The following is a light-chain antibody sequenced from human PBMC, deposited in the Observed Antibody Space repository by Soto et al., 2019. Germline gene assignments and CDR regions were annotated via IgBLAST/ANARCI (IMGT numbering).Light chain of an antibody. J-gene: IGKJ2*01. CDR2: DSS. CDR1: YDISSS. Sequence: DIQLTQSPSFLSASVEDRVTISCRASYDISSSLAWYQQEPGKPPKLLIYDSSTLQPGVPSRFTGSGSGRKFTLTISGLQFGDFATYCCQQLSNYPYTFGQGTKLEI. V-gene: IGKV1-9*01. CDR3: QQLSNYPYT.